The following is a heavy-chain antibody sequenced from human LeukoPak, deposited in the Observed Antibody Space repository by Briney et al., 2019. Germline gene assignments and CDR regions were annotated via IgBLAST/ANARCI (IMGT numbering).Heavy chain of an antibody. V-gene: IGHV1-8*03. CDR2: MNPNSGNT. CDR1: GYTFTSYD. CDR3: ARGGGSGSYYLWYYYMDV. Sequence: ASVKVSCKASGYTFTSYDINWVRQATGHGPEWMGWMNPNSGNTGYAQKFQGRVTITRNTSISTAYMELSSLRSEDTAVYYCARGGGSGSYYLWYYYMDVWGKGATVTVSS. J-gene: IGHJ6*03. D-gene: IGHD3-10*01.